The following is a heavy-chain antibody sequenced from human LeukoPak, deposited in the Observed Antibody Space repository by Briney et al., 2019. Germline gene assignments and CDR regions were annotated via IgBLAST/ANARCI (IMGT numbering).Heavy chain of an antibody. V-gene: IGHV3-30-3*01. Sequence: GGSLRLSCVASGFSFTNYDIHWVRQAPGRGLEWVAVTSLDGSNKLYTDTVRGRFIISRDNSKNTVYLQMDSLRAEDTAVYYCARGGDLTGYYSTVDAFDIWGQGTMVTVSP. CDR1: GFSFTNYD. CDR3: ARGGDLTGYYSTVDAFDI. CDR2: TSLDGSNK. J-gene: IGHJ3*02. D-gene: IGHD3-9*01.